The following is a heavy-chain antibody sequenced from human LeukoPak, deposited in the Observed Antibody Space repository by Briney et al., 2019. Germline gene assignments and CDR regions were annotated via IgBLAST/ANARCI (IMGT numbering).Heavy chain of an antibody. V-gene: IGHV4-38-2*02. Sequence: PSETLSLTCTVSGYSISSGYYWGWIRQAPGKGLEWIGSIYNSGSTYYNPSLKSRVTISVDMSKNQFSLKMSSVTAADTAVYYCASLAAAGRGGDDYWGQGTLVTVSS. CDR3: ASLAAAGRGGDDY. J-gene: IGHJ4*02. CDR2: IYNSGST. CDR1: GYSISSGYY. D-gene: IGHD6-13*01.